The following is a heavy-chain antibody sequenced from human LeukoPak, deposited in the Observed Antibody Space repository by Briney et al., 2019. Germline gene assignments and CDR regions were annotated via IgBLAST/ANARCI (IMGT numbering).Heavy chain of an antibody. V-gene: IGHV3-30*02. CDR1: GFIFSKDA. Sequence: GRSLRLSCAASGFIFSKDAMHWVRQAPGKGLEWVAFIWFDGSNKYYADSVKGRFTISRDNSKNTLYLQMNSLRAEDTAVYYCANNPEKDFDYWGQGTLVTVSS. CDR3: ANNPEKDFDY. J-gene: IGHJ4*02. CDR2: IWFDGSNK. D-gene: IGHD1-14*01.